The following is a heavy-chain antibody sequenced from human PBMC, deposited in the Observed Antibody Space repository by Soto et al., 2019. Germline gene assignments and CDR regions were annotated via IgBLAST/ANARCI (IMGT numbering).Heavy chain of an antibody. CDR1: GYTFTAYY. V-gene: IGHV1-2*02. J-gene: IGHJ4*02. CDR2: INPKTGDT. D-gene: IGHD2-21*02. Sequence: QAQLVQSGAEVKKPGASVKVSCKTSGYTFTAYYIHWVRQAPGQGLEWVGWINPKTGDTKYAQKFQGSVTMTGDTSITTAYMALGRLRSDDTAVYYWARQVAYCGGDCYTEQIAYWGQGTLVTVSS. CDR3: ARQVAYCGGDCYTEQIAY.